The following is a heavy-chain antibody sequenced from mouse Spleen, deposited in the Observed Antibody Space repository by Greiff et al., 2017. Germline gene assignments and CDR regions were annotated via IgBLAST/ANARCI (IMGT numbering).Heavy chain of an antibody. V-gene: IGHV1-52*01. D-gene: IGHD1-1*01. Sequence: QVQLQQPGAELVRPGSSVKLSCKASGYTFTSYWMHWVKQRPIQGLEWIGNIDPSDSETNYNQKFKDKATLTVDKSSSTAYMQLSSLTSEDSAVYYCASSSSAWFAYWGQGTLVTVSA. CDR2: IDPSDSET. J-gene: IGHJ3*01. CDR1: GYTFTSYW. CDR3: ASSSSAWFAY.